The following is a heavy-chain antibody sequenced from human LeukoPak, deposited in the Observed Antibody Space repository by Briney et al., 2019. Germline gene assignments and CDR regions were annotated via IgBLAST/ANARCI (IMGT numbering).Heavy chain of an antibody. D-gene: IGHD6-13*01. CDR2: SSAYNVNT. V-gene: IGHV1-18*01. CDR3: ARDTYSSSWPDYFDY. CDR1: GCTFTSYG. J-gene: IGHJ4*02. Sequence: ASVKLSCKASGCTFTSYGISWVRHAPGQGLELRGWSSAYNVNTNYEQKLQGRGTMTTDTSTSTAYMELRSLRSDDTAVYYCARDTYSSSWPDYFDYWGQGTLVTVSS.